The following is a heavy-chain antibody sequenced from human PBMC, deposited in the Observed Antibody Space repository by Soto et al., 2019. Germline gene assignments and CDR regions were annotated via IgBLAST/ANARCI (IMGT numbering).Heavy chain of an antibody. CDR1: GYAFSFG. V-gene: IGHV1-18*01. D-gene: IGHD3-10*01. CDR2: ISASDGST. J-gene: IGHJ4*02. Sequence: ASVKVSCKASGYAFSFGFSWVRQAPGQGLEWMGWISASDGSTNSASKFRGRISMTTDTSTHTAYLDLLSLASDDTAMYFCASYYFGSGSYYRFDNCGQGTRVTVSS. CDR3: ASYYFGSGSYYRFDN.